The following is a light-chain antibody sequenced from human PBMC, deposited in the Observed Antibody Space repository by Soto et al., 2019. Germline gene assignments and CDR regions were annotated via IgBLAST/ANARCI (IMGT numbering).Light chain of an antibody. Sequence: SALAQPASVSGSPGQSITISCTGTSSDVGSYNLVSWYQQHPGRAPKLLIYEVNKRPSGVSNDFSGSKSANTASLTISGLRAEDEADYYCCSYAGGSTYVFGSGTKVTVL. V-gene: IGLV2-23*02. CDR1: SSDVGSYNL. CDR2: EVN. J-gene: IGLJ1*01. CDR3: CSYAGGSTYV.